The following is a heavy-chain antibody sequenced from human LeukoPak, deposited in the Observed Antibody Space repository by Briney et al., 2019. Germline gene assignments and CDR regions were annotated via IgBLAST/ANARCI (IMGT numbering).Heavy chain of an antibody. CDR2: IYHSGST. Sequence: SETLSLTCTVSGGSISSGGYYWSWIRQPPGKGLEWIGDIYHSGSTYYNPSLKSRVTISVDTSKNQFSLKLSSVTAADTAVYYCASPSTNYYDSSGYYAGFDYWGQGTLVTVSS. D-gene: IGHD3-22*01. CDR3: ASPSTNYYDSSGYYAGFDY. CDR1: GGSISSGGYY. J-gene: IGHJ4*02. V-gene: IGHV4-30-2*01.